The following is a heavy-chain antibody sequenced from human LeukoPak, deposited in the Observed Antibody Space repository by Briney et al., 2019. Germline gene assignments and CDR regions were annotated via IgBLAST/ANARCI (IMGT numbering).Heavy chain of an antibody. CDR1: GFTFSSYA. CDR3: AKDAGTMIVVVITGLMDY. J-gene: IGHJ4*02. D-gene: IGHD3-22*01. V-gene: IGHV3-23*01. Sequence: GGSLRLSCAASGFTFSSYAMSWVRQAPGKGREWGSAISGSGGSTYYADSVKGRFTISRDNSKNTLYLQTNSLRAEDTAVYYCAKDAGTMIVVVITGLMDYWGQGTLVTVSS. CDR2: ISGSGGST.